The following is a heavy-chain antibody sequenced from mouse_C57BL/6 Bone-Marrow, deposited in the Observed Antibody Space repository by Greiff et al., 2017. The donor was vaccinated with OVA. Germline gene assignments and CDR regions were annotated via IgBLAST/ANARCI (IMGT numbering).Heavy chain of an antibody. J-gene: IGHJ1*03. CDR1: GFTFSDYG. V-gene: IGHV5-17*01. Sequence: DVQLVESGGGLVKPGGSLKLSCAASGFTFSDYGMHWVRQAPEKGLEWVAYISSGSSTIYYADTVKGRFTISRDNAKNTLFLQMTSLRSEDTAMYYCARHSWYFDVWGTGTTVTVSS. CDR3: ARHSWYFDV. CDR2: ISSGSSTI.